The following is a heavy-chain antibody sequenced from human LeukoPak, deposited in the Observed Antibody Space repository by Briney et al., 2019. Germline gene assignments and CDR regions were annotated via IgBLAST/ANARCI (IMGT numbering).Heavy chain of an antibody. Sequence: GRSLRLSCAASGFPFDDYAMHWVRQAPGKGLEWVSGISWKSGSIGYADSVKGRFTISRDNAKNSLYLQMNSLRAEDTALYYCAKDIGYCSSTSCVGESSYYYYGMDVWGQGTTVTVSS. CDR1: GFPFDDYA. CDR2: ISWKSGSI. CDR3: AKDIGYCSSTSCVGESSYYYYGMDV. J-gene: IGHJ6*02. D-gene: IGHD2-2*01. V-gene: IGHV3-9*01.